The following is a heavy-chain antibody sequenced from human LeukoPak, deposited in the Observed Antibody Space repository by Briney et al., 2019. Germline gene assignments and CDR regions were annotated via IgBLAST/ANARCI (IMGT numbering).Heavy chain of an antibody. CDR3: ARVVEEPSGSGIALDY. V-gene: IGHV4-4*02. Sequence: PSGTLSLTCAVSGDSISSSNWWSWVRQPPGEGLEWIGEIYHSGSTNYNPSLKSRVTVSVDKSKSQFSLKLSSVTAADTAVYFCARVVEEPSGSGIALDYWGQGTLVTVSS. D-gene: IGHD3-10*01. J-gene: IGHJ4*02. CDR2: IYHSGST. CDR1: GDSISSSNW.